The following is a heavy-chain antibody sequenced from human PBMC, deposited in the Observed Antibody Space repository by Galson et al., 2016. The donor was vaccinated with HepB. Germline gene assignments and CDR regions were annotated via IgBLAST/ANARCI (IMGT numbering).Heavy chain of an antibody. CDR3: AIGHLSSGWTLGFY. V-gene: IGHV3-7*03. CDR2: IKQDGSQK. Sequence: SLRLSCAASGFTFSTYWMSWFRQAPGKGLEWVANIKQDGSQKYFVDSVKGRFTISRDNAKDSLYLEMNSLRAEDTAVYYCAIGHLSSGWTLGFYWGQGTLVTVSS. J-gene: IGHJ4*02. D-gene: IGHD6-19*01. CDR1: GFTFSTYW.